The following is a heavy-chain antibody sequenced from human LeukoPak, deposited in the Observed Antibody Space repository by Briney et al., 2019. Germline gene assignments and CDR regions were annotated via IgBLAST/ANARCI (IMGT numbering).Heavy chain of an antibody. D-gene: IGHD6-6*01. CDR2: INPNSGGT. V-gene: IGHV1-2*02. Sequence: ASVKVSCKASGYTFTGYYMHWVRQAPGQGLEWMGWINPNSGGTNYAQKFQGRVTMTRDTSISTAYMELSRLRSDDTAVYYCARGWYSSSDYCYYYYMDVWGKGTTVTVSS. CDR1: GYTFTGYY. J-gene: IGHJ6*03. CDR3: ARGWYSSSDYCYYYYMDV.